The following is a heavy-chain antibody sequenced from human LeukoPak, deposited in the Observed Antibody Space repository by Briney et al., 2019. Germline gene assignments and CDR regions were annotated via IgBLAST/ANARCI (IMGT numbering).Heavy chain of an antibody. CDR1: GFTFSSYA. J-gene: IGHJ6*03. V-gene: IGHV3-23*01. CDR2: ISGSGGST. D-gene: IGHD3-3*01. Sequence: PGGSLRLSCAASGFTFSSYAMSWVRQAPGKGLEWVSAISGSGGSTYYADSAKGRFTISRDNSKNTLYLQMNSLRAEDTAVYYCAKDGAYYDFWSGYPTHYYYYYMDVWGKGTTVTVSS. CDR3: AKDGAYYDFWSGYPTHYYYYYMDV.